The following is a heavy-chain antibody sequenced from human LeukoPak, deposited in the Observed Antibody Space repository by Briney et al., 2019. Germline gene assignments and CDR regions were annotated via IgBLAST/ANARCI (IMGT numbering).Heavy chain of an antibody. D-gene: IGHD3-22*01. V-gene: IGHV3-23*01. CDR3: AKVSGDYYDSSGYYLEAFDI. CDR1: GFTFSSYA. J-gene: IGHJ3*02. CDR2: ISGSGGST. Sequence: GGSLRLSCAASGFTFSSYAMSWVRQAPGKGLEWVSAISGSGGSTYYADSVKGRFTISRDNSKNTLYLQMYSLRAEDTAVYYCAKVSGDYYDSSGYYLEAFDIWGQGTMVTVSS.